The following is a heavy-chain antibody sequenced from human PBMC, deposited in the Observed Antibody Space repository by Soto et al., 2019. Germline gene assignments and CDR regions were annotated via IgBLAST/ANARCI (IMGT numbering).Heavy chain of an antibody. V-gene: IGHV4-59*01. D-gene: IGHD3-10*01. Sequence: SETLSLTCTVSGGSISSYYWSWIRQPPGKGLEWIGYIYYSGSTNYNPSLKSRVTISVDTSKNQFSLKLSPVTAADTAVYYCATLYGSGSYDYYYYGMDVWGEGTTVT. CDR2: IYYSGST. CDR3: ATLYGSGSYDYYYYGMDV. J-gene: IGHJ6*02. CDR1: GGSISSYY.